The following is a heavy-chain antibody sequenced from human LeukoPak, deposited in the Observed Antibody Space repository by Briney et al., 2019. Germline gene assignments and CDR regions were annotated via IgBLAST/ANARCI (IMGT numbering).Heavy chain of an antibody. V-gene: IGHV1-24*01. D-gene: IGHD3-22*01. J-gene: IGHJ4*02. CDR2: FDPEDGET. CDR3: ATDRLSPYYYDSSGYLYDY. Sequence: ASVKVSCKASGYTFTCYYMHWVRQAPGQGLEWMGGFDPEDGETIYAQKFQGRVTMTEDTSTDTAYMELSSLRSEDTAVYYCATDRLSPYYYDSSGYLYDYWGQGTLVTVSS. CDR1: GYTFTCYY.